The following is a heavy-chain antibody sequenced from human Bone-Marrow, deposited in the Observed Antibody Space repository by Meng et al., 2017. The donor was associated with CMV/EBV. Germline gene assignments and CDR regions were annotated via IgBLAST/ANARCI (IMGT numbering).Heavy chain of an antibody. CDR2: ISSNGGST. CDR3: ARGGVGATLHDAFDI. V-gene: IGHV3-64*02. J-gene: IGHJ3*02. D-gene: IGHD1-26*01. Sequence: GESLKISCAASGFTFSSYAMHWVRQAPGKGLEYVSAISSNGGSTYYVDSVKGRFTISRDNSKNTLYLQMGSLRAEDMAVYYCARGGVGATLHDAFDIWGQGTMVTVSS. CDR1: GFTFSSYA.